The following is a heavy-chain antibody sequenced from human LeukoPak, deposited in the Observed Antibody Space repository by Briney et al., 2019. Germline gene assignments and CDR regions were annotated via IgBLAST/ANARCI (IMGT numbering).Heavy chain of an antibody. J-gene: IGHJ6*03. CDR3: ATTKPHYYYYYYMDV. CDR1: GGSFSGYY. CDR2: INHSGST. V-gene: IGHV4-34*01. Sequence: SETLPLTCAVYGGSFSGYYWSWIRQPPGKGLEWIGEINHSGSTNYNPSLKSRVTISVDTSKNQFSLKLSSVTAADTAVYYCATTKPHYYYYYYMDVWGKGNPGHRLL.